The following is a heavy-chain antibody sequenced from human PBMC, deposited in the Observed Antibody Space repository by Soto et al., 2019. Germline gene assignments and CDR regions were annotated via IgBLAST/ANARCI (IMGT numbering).Heavy chain of an antibody. CDR1: GGTFSIYT. V-gene: IGHV1-18*01. Sequence: APVKISCTSSGGTFSIYTISWVRQAPGQGLEWMGWISAYNGNTNYAQKLQGRVTMTTDTSTSTAYMELRSLRSDDTAVYYCARLNLDLDYWGQGTLVTVSS. CDR3: ARLNLDLDY. CDR2: ISAYNGNT. J-gene: IGHJ4*02. D-gene: IGHD1-1*01.